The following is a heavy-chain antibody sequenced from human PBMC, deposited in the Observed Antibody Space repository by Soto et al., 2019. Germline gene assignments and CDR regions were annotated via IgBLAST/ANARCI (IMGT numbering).Heavy chain of an antibody. CDR3: ARGLDYSYYATDV. V-gene: IGHV1-2*04. Sequence: ASVKVSCKASGYTFTGYYMHWVRQAPGQGLEWMGWINPNSGGTNYAQKFQGWVTMTRDTSISTAYMELSRLRSDDTAVYYCARGLDYSYYATDVWGQGTTVTVSS. CDR1: GYTFTGYY. J-gene: IGHJ6*02. CDR2: INPNSGGT.